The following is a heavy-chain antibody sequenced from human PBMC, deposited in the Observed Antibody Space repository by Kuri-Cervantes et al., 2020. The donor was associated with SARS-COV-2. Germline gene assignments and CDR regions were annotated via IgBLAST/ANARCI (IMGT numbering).Heavy chain of an antibody. CDR1: GGSISSYY. V-gene: IGHV4-59*01. Sequence: SETLSLTCTVSGGSISSYYWSWIRQPPGKGLEWIGYIYYSGGTNYNPSLKSRVTISVDTSKNQFSLKLSSVTAADTAVYYCARVSHYDFWSGYYTPDAFDIWGQGTMVTVSS. CDR2: IYYSGGT. CDR3: ARVSHYDFWSGYYTPDAFDI. D-gene: IGHD3-3*01. J-gene: IGHJ3*02.